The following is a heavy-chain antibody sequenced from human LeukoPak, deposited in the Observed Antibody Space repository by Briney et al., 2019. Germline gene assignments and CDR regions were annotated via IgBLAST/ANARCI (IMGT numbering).Heavy chain of an antibody. CDR2: NSGAGGSK. V-gene: IGHV3-23*01. J-gene: IGHJ4*02. Sequence: GGSLRLSCAASGFTLNTYGMSWVRQAPGKGLEWVSTNSGAGGSKYYADSVRGRFTISRDNSKNMLYVQMDSLRAEDTAVYYCVKLRTGTASSFERWGQGTLVTFS. CDR3: VKLRTGTASSFER. CDR1: GFTLNTYG. D-gene: IGHD3-3*01.